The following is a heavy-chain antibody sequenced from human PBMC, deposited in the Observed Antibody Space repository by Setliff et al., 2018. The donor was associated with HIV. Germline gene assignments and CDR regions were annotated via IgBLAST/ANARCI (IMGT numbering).Heavy chain of an antibody. Sequence: PSETLSLTCTVSGDSVNDRSYFWGWIRQPPGKGLEWIATFYYNGDSSYNPSLKSRVTISVDTSKNQFSLKVNFVTAADSALYYCATLQSSGWPHRIEYWGQGTLVTVSS. D-gene: IGHD6-19*01. CDR3: ATLQSSGWPHRIEY. CDR1: GDSVNDRSYF. V-gene: IGHV4-39*01. J-gene: IGHJ4*02. CDR2: FYYNGDS.